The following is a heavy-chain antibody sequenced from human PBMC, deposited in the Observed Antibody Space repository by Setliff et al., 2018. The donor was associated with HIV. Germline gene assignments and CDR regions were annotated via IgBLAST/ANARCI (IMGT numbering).Heavy chain of an antibody. V-gene: IGHV3-30*02. CDR1: GFTFSSYD. D-gene: IGHD6-13*01. CDR3: AKDRAATAGLLMPLDY. Sequence: PGGSLRLSCAASGFTFSSYDIHWVRQAPGKGLEWVAFIRYDGSNKYYADSVKGRFTISRDNSKNTLYLQMNSLRAEDTAVYFCAKDRAATAGLLMPLDYWGQGALVTVSS. CDR2: IRYDGSNK. J-gene: IGHJ4*02.